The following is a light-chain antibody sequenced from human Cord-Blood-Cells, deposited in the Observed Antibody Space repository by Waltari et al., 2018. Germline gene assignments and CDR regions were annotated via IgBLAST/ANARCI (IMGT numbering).Light chain of an antibody. V-gene: IGKV1-33*01. Sequence: DIQMNQSPSFLSASVGDRVTITCHASQDISNYLNWYQQKPGKAPNLLIYDASNWETAVTSRLSGSGSAAAYSFTIISLQPAEIAAYYYHQYDNLSLTFGGGTKVEIK. CDR1: QDISNY. CDR2: DAS. CDR3: HQYDNLSLT. J-gene: IGKJ4*01.